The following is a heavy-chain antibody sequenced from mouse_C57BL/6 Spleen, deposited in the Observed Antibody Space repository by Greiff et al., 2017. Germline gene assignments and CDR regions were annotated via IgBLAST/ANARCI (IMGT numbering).Heavy chain of an antibody. CDR1: GYTFTSYG. J-gene: IGHJ3*01. CDR3: ARDGDGGFAY. D-gene: IGHD2-13*01. CDR2: IYPRSGNT. Sequence: VQLQQSGAELARPGASVKLSCKASGYTFTSYGISWVKQRTGQGLEWIGEIYPRSGNTYYNEKFKGKATLTADKSSSTAYMELRSRTSEDSAVYFCARDGDGGFAYWGQGTLVTVSA. V-gene: IGHV1-81*01.